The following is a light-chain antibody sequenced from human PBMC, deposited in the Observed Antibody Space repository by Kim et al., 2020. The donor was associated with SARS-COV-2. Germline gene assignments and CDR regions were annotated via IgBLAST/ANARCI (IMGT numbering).Light chain of an antibody. CDR3: AAWDDGLNGFV. J-gene: IGLJ1*01. V-gene: IGLV1-44*01. Sequence: GQRVTISCSGSSSNIGSNTVNWYQQLPGTAPKLLIYSNNQRPSGVPDRFSGSKSGTSASLAISGLRSEDEGDYYCAAWDDGLNGFVFGTGTKVTVL. CDR2: SNN. CDR1: SSNIGSNT.